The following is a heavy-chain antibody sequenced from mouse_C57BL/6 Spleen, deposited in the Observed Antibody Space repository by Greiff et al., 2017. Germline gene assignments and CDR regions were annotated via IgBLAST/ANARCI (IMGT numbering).Heavy chain of an antibody. CDR1: GYTFTDYN. CDR2: INPNNGGT. CDR3: ARSSYDYDVNYYAMDY. Sequence: EVQLQQSGPELVKPGASVKMSCKASGYTFTDYNMHWVKQSHGKSLEWIGYINPNNGGTSYNQKFKGKATLTVNKSSSTAYMKLRSLTSEDAAVYYCARSSYDYDVNYYAMDYWGKGTTVTVAS. D-gene: IGHD2-4*01. V-gene: IGHV1-22*01. J-gene: IGHJ4*01.